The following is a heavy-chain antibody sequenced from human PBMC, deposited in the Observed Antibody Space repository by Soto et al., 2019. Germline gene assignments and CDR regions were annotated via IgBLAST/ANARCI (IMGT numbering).Heavy chain of an antibody. CDR1: GFTFSSYG. CDR2: IWYDGSNK. D-gene: IGHD4-17*01. Sequence: GGSLRLSCAAPGFTFSSYGMHWVRQAPGKGLEWVAVIWYDGSNKYYADSVKGRFTISRDNSKNTLYLQMNSLRAEDTAVYYCARDLRDDYGDDGYYYGMDVWGQGTTVTVSS. V-gene: IGHV3-33*01. J-gene: IGHJ6*02. CDR3: ARDLRDDYGDDGYYYGMDV.